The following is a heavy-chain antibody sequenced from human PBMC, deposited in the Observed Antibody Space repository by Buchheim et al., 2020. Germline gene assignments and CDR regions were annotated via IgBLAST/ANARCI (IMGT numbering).Heavy chain of an antibody. CDR2: IIPILGIA. J-gene: IGHJ4*02. V-gene: IGHV1-69*02. CDR1: GGTFSSYT. Sequence: QVQLVQSGAEVKKPGSSVKVSCKASGGTFSSYTISWVRQAPGQGLEWMGRIIPILGIANYAQKFQGRVTITADKSTSTAYMELSSLRSEDTAVYYCASALRGYSGSYWSSYFDYWGQGTL. CDR3: ASALRGYSGSYWSSYFDY. D-gene: IGHD1-26*01.